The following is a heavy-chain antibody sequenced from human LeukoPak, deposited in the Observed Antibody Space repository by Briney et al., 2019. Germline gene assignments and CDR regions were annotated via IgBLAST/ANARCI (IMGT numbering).Heavy chain of an antibody. CDR1: GFTFSSYG. CDR2: ISYDGSNK. Sequence: GRSQRLSCAASGFTFSSYGMHWVRQAPGKGLEWLAVISYDGSNKYYADSVKGRFTISRDNSKNTLYLQMNSLRAEDTAVYYCAKGDADPHYYYYGMDVWGQGTTVTVSS. J-gene: IGHJ6*02. CDR3: AKGDADPHYYYYGMDV. V-gene: IGHV3-30*18.